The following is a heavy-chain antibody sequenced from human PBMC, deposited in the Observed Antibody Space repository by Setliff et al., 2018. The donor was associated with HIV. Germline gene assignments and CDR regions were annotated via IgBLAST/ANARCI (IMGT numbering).Heavy chain of an antibody. Sequence: PSETLSLTCTVSGGSISSYYWSWIRQPPGKGLEWIAYIYDTGSTNYNPSLKSRVTMSADTSRNQLSLKLSSVTAADTAVYYCARGIGTRYNYYMDVWGIGTTVTVSS. J-gene: IGHJ6*03. CDR1: GGSISSYY. CDR2: IYDTGST. CDR3: ARGIGTRYNYYMDV. D-gene: IGHD1-20*01. V-gene: IGHV4-59*12.